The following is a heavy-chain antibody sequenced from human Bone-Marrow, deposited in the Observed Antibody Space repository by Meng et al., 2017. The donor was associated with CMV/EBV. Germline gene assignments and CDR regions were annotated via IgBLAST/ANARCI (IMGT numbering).Heavy chain of an antibody. J-gene: IGHJ4*02. Sequence: GFTFSSDAMHWVRQAPGKGLEWVAVISYDGSNKYYADSVKGRFTISRDNSKNTLYLQMNSLRAEDTAVYYCARAINYYDSSGYYDDYWGQGTLVTVSS. CDR1: GFTFSSDA. CDR2: ISYDGSNK. D-gene: IGHD3-22*01. V-gene: IGHV3-30-3*01. CDR3: ARAINYYDSSGYYDDY.